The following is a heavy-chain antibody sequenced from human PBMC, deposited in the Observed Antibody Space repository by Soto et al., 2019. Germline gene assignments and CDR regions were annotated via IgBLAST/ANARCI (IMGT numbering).Heavy chain of an antibody. D-gene: IGHD1-26*01. V-gene: IGHV3-21*01. CDR2: ISSSSSYI. Sequence: EVQLVESGGGLVKPGGSLRLSCAASGFTFSSYSMNWVRQAPGKGLEWVSSISSSSSYIYYADSVKGRFTISRDNAKNSLFLQTNSRIAEDTAEYYCARGGSGSFHSYFDYWGQGTLVTVSS. J-gene: IGHJ4*02. CDR3: ARGGSGSFHSYFDY. CDR1: GFTFSSYS.